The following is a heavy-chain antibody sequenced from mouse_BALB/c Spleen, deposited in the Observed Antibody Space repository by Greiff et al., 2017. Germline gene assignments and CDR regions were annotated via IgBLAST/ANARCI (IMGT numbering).Heavy chain of an antibody. CDR3: ASEGFTTTVLAPSMDY. J-gene: IGHJ4*01. Sequence: DVQLVESGGGLVKPGGSLKLSCAASGFTFSSYAMSWVRQTPEKRLEWVASISSGGSTYYADSVMGRFTISRANARNILYLQMSSMRSEDTAMDYCASEGFTTTVLAPSMDYWGQGTSVTVSS. CDR2: ISSGGST. CDR1: GFTFSSYA. V-gene: IGHV5-6-5*01. D-gene: IGHD1-1*01.